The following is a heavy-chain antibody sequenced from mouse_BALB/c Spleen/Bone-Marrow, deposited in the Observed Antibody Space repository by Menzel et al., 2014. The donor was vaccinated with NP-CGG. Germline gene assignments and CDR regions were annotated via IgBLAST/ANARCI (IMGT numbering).Heavy chain of an antibody. J-gene: IGHJ3*01. V-gene: IGHV14-3*02. CDR3: AMYYYGSSLFAY. CDR2: IDPANGNT. Sequence: EVQLQQSGAELVKPGASVKLSCTAPGFNIKDTYMHWVKQRPEQGLEWIGRIDPANGNTKYDPKFQGKATITADTSSNTAYLQLSSLTSEDTAVYYYAMYYYGSSLFAYWGQGTLVTVSA. CDR1: GFNIKDTY. D-gene: IGHD1-1*01.